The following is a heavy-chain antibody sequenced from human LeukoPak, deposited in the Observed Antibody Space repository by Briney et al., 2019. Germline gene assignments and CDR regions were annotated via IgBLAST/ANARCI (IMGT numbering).Heavy chain of an antibody. CDR3: ASPGHRGSGWYRY. D-gene: IGHD6-19*01. J-gene: IGHJ4*02. Sequence: KPGGSLRLSCAASGFTFSDYYMSWIRQAPGKGLEWVSYISSSGSTIYYADSVKGRFTISRDNAENSLYLQMNSLRAEDTAVYYCASPGHRGSGWYRYWGQGTLVTVSS. V-gene: IGHV3-11*01. CDR2: ISSSGSTI. CDR1: GFTFSDYY.